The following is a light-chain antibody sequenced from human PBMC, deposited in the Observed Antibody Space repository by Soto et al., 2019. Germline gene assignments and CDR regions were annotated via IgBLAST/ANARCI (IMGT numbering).Light chain of an antibody. CDR3: QRRGGWPLT. CDR1: QGVGRF. CDR2: DAS. V-gene: IGKV3-11*01. J-gene: IGKJ4*01. Sequence: EIVLTQSPATLSLSPGERAALSCRASQGVGRFLAWYQQKPGQAPRLLIYDASNRATGIPARFSGSGSGTDFTLAINNLEPEDFAVYYCQRRGGWPLTFGGGTKVDIK.